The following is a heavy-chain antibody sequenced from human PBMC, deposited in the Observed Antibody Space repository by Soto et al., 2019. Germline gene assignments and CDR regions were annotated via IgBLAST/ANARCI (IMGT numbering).Heavy chain of an antibody. CDR1: GLSLTNGRMG. Sequence: QVTLRESGPVLLKPTETLTLTCNVSGLSLTNGRMGVSWIRQHPGKALEWLAHIFSDAERSYSTSLQGRLTISPDGSGRQVVLIMTNMGPVDTGTYFCVRMKADSYSYYYAMDVWCQGTTVTVSS. D-gene: IGHD2-21*02. CDR2: IFSDAER. J-gene: IGHJ6*02. CDR3: VRMKADSYSYYYAMDV. V-gene: IGHV2-26*01.